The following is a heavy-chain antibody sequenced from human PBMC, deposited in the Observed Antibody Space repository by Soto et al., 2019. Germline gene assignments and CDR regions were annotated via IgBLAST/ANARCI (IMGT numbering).Heavy chain of an antibody. CDR1: GYTFTSYG. J-gene: IGHJ4*02. CDR3: ARQRQYYYDSSGTRTPFWYFDY. V-gene: IGHV1-18*01. Sequence: ASVNVSCKASGYTFTSYGISWVRQAPGQGLEWMGWISAYNGNTNYAQKLQGRVTMTTDTSTSTAYMELRSLRSDDTAVYYCARQRQYYYDSSGTRTPFWYFDYWGQGTLVTVSS. CDR2: ISAYNGNT. D-gene: IGHD3-22*01.